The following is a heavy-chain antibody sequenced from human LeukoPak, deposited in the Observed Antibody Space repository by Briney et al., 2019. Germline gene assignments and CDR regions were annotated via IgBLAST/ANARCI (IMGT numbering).Heavy chain of an antibody. J-gene: IGHJ4*02. V-gene: IGHV3-30*03. CDR1: GFTFSSYG. D-gene: IGHD3-22*01. CDR3: ARGYYYDSSGTLGV. CDR2: ISYDGSNK. Sequence: GRSLRLSCAASGFTFSSYGMHWVRQAPGKGLEWVAVISYDGSNKYYADSVKGRFTISRDNSKNTLYLQMNSLRAEDTAVYYCARGYYYDSSGTLGVWGQGTLVTASS.